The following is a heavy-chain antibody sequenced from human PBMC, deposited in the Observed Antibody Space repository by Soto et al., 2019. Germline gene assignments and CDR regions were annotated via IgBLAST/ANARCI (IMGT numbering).Heavy chain of an antibody. J-gene: IGHJ4*02. CDR1: GYTFTSYY. CDR2: INPSGGST. CDR3: ARGGVGLWYDSSGYQFDY. D-gene: IGHD3-22*01. Sequence: QVQLVQSGAEVKKPGASVKVSCKASGYTFTSYYMHWVRQAPGQGLEWMGIINPSGGSTSYAQKFQGRVTMTRDTSTSTVYMELSSLRSEDTAVYYCARGGVGLWYDSSGYQFDYWGQGTLVTVSS. V-gene: IGHV1-46*01.